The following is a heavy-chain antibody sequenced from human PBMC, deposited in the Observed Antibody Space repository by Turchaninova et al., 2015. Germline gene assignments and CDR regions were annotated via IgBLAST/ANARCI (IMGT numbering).Heavy chain of an antibody. J-gene: IGHJ6*01. CDR3: RGWLPSQGMDV. D-gene: IGHD3-9*01. Sequence: EVQLVESGGGLIQPGGSLGLSCAASGFTVSGNGLGWGRQVPVTGPEWISVLCTDGRTYYTDSVRGRFSISRDNSKNTMYLQMSNLRAEDTAVYYCRGWLPSQGMDVWGQGITVTVSS. CDR2: LCTDGRT. CDR1: GFTVSGNG. V-gene: IGHV3-53*01.